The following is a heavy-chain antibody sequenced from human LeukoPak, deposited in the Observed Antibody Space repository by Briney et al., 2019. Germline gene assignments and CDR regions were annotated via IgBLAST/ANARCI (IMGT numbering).Heavy chain of an antibody. V-gene: IGHV1-2*02. D-gene: IGHD3-10*01. CDR2: INPNSGGT. CDR1: GYTFTGYY. CDR3: ARGYYYGLGSYYSDY. J-gene: IGHJ4*02. Sequence: SVKVSCKASGYTFTGYYMHWVRQAPGQGLEWMGWINPNSGGTNYAQKFQGRVTMTRETPISTAYMELSRLRSDDTAIYYCARGYYYGLGSYYSDYWGQGTLVTVSS.